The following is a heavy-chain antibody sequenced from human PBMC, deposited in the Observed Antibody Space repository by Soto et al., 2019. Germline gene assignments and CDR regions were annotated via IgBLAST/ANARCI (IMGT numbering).Heavy chain of an antibody. V-gene: IGHV4-34*01. Sequence: ASDPLSLTCAVNQASFHGYYWSWIHQPPGKWLEWIGEINHSGSTNYNPSLKSRVTISVDTSKNQFSLKLSSVTAADTAVYYCGGAAFWSGDNYYYYGMDVWGQGTTVT. CDR3: GGAAFWSGDNYYYYGMDV. CDR1: QASFHGYY. CDR2: INHSGST. J-gene: IGHJ6*02. D-gene: IGHD3-3*01.